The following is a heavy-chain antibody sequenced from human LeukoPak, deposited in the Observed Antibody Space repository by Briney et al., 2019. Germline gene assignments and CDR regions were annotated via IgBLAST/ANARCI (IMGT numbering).Heavy chain of an antibody. CDR2: FDPEDGET. J-gene: IGHJ3*02. Sequence: ASVTVSCKVSGYTLTELSMHWVRQAPGKGLEWMGGFDPEDGETIYAQKFQGRVTMTEDTSTDTAYMELSSLRSEDTAVYYCATDRFREYCSSTSCWGAFDIWGQGTTVTVSS. V-gene: IGHV1-24*01. CDR3: ATDRFREYCSSTSCWGAFDI. CDR1: GYTLTELS. D-gene: IGHD2-2*01.